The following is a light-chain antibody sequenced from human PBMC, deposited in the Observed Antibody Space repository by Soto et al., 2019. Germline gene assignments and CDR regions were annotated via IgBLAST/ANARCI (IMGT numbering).Light chain of an antibody. J-gene: IGLJ1*01. CDR1: SSNIGINT. V-gene: IGLV1-44*01. CDR3: AAWDDSLDGYV. Sequence: VVTQPPSASGTPGQRVTISCSGSSSNIGINTVTWYQQLPGAAPKLLIYTNNQRPSGVPDRFSASKSGTSASLAIGGLQSEDEADYYCAAWDDSLDGYVFGSGTKLTVL. CDR2: TNN.